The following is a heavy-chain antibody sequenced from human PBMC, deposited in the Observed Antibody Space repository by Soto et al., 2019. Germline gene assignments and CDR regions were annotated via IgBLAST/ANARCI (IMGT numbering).Heavy chain of an antibody. Sequence: EVQLVESGGGLVQPGGSLRLSCAASGFTFSSYSMNWVRQAPGKGLEWVSYISSSSSTIYYADSMKGRFTISRDNAKNSLYLQMNSLRDEDTAVYYCARATPGIAAAGTGYWGQGTLVTVSS. CDR3: ARATPGIAAAGTGY. D-gene: IGHD6-13*01. CDR1: GFTFSSYS. CDR2: ISSSSSTI. J-gene: IGHJ4*02. V-gene: IGHV3-48*02.